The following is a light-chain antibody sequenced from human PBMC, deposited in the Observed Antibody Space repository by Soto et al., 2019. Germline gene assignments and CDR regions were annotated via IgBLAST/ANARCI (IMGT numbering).Light chain of an antibody. J-gene: IGKJ4*01. CDR1: QGISSY. CDR3: QKYTSAPRT. Sequence: DVEMTQAPSSLSASVGDRVTITCRASQGISSYLAWYQQKPGKVPKLLIYAASILQSGVPARFSGSGSGTDFTLTISSLQPEDVATYYCQKYTSAPRTFGGGTKVEIK. CDR2: AAS. V-gene: IGKV1-27*01.